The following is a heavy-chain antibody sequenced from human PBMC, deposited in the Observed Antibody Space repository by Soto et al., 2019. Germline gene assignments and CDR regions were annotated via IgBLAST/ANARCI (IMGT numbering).Heavy chain of an antibody. CDR2: ISYDGDNK. D-gene: IGHD3-16*01. CDR3: ARPWGQLSTYYYGMDT. CDR1: GFTFRNYA. J-gene: IGHJ6*02. Sequence: GGSLRLCCAASGFTFRNYAMHWVRQAPGKGLEWVATISYDGDNKYYTDSVKGPFTISRDNSKNTLYLQMNSLRPEDTAVYYCARPWGQLSTYYYGMDTWDQAITVTVFS. V-gene: IGHV3-30-3*01.